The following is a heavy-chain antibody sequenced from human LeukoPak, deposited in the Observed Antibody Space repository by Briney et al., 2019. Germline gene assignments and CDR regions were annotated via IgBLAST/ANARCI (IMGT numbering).Heavy chain of an antibody. CDR2: ISGSGGST. V-gene: IGHV3-23*01. CDR3: AKGMRGEVAVKLLDP. Sequence: PGGSLRLSCAASGFSLSSNAMNWVRQAPGKGLEWVSGISGSGGSTYYADSVKGRFTISRDNSKNTLYLQMNSLRAEDTAVYYCAKGMRGEVAVKLLDPWGQGTLVTVSS. D-gene: IGHD6-19*01. J-gene: IGHJ5*02. CDR1: GFSLSSNA.